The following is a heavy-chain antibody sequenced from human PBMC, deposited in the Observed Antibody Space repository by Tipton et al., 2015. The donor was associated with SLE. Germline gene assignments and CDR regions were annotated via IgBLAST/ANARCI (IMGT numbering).Heavy chain of an antibody. CDR2: ISYDGSNK. CDR3: ATWGVYLGVDV. CDR1: GFTFSSYA. Sequence: SLRLSCAASGFTFSSYAMHWVRQAPGKGLEWVAVISYDGSNKYYADSVKGRFTISRDNSKNTLYLQMNSLRAEDTAVYYCATWGVYLGVDVWGQGTTVTVSS. J-gene: IGHJ6*02. V-gene: IGHV3-30-3*01. D-gene: IGHD1-26*01.